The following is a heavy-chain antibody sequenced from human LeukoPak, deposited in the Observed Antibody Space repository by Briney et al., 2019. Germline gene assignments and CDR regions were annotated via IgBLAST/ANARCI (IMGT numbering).Heavy chain of an antibody. CDR2: ISGSGGST. V-gene: IGHV3-23*01. CDR3: AKDVYSSGLVDY. J-gene: IGHJ4*02. D-gene: IGHD6-19*01. Sequence: PGGSLRLSCAASGFTFSSYAMSWVRQAPGKGLEWVSRISGSGGSTYYADSVKGRFTISRDNSKNTLYLQMNSLRAEDTAVYYCAKDVYSSGLVDYSGQGTLVTVSS. CDR1: GFTFSSYA.